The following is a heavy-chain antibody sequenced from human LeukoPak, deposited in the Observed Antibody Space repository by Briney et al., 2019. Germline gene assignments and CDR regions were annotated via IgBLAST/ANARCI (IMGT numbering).Heavy chain of an antibody. D-gene: IGHD3-22*01. CDR1: GFTFSGST. J-gene: IGHJ4*02. Sequence: GGSLRLSCAASGFTFSGSTMDWVRQASGKGLEEVGRIRSEANSYATAYAASVKGRFTISRDDSKNAAYLQMNSLKTEDTAMYYCTYYDRSGSRDYWGQGTLVTVSS. V-gene: IGHV3-73*01. CDR3: TYYDRSGSRDY. CDR2: IRSEANSYAT.